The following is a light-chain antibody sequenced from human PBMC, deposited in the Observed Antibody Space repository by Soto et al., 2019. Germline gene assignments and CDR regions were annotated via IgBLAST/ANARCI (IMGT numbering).Light chain of an antibody. CDR2: EVS. Sequence: QSALTQPASVSGSPGQSITISCTGTSSDVGGYNYVSWYQQHPGKAPKLMIYEVSDRPSGVSNRFSGSKPGNTASLTISGLQAEDEADYYCNSYTSSSTAHVVFGGGTKLTVL. V-gene: IGLV2-14*01. J-gene: IGLJ2*01. CDR1: SSDVGGYNY. CDR3: NSYTSSSTAHVV.